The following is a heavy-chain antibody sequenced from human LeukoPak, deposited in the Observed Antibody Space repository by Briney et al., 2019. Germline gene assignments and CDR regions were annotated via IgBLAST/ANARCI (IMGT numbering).Heavy chain of an antibody. D-gene: IGHD3-22*01. CDR2: ISAYNGNT. CDR3: ARDPGYYDSSGYAFDY. V-gene: IGHV1-18*01. J-gene: IGHJ4*02. Sequence: GASVKVSCKASGYTFTSYGISWVRQAPGQGLEWMGWISAYNGNTNYAQKLQGRVTMTTDTSTSTAYMELRSLRPDDTAVYYCARDPGYYDSSGYAFDYWGQGTLVTVSS. CDR1: GYTFTSYG.